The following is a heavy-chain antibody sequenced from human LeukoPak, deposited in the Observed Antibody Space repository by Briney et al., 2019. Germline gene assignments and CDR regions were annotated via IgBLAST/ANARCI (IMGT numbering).Heavy chain of an antibody. CDR1: GYTFTSYG. CDR2: ISAYNGNT. J-gene: IGHJ4*02. V-gene: IGHV1-18*01. D-gene: IGHD5-12*01. Sequence: ASVKVSCKASGYTFTSYGISWVRQAPGQGLEWVGWISAYNGNTNYAQKLQGRVTMTTDTSTSTAYMELRSLRSDDTAVYYCARAHRPLNSGYDEVVEVFDYWGQGTLVTVSS. CDR3: ARAHRPLNSGYDEVVEVFDY.